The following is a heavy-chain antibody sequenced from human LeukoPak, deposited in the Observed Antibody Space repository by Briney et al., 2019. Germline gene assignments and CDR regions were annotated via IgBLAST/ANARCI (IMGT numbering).Heavy chain of an antibody. J-gene: IGHJ3*02. V-gene: IGHV3-23*01. Sequence: GGSLRLSCAASGFTFSSYAMSWVRQAPWKGLEWVSAISGSGGSTYYADSVKGRFTISRDNSKNTLYLQMNSLRAEDTAVYYCAKVTSKTNDAFDIWGQGTMVTVSS. CDR1: GFTFSSYA. CDR2: ISGSGGST. D-gene: IGHD1-1*01. CDR3: AKVTSKTNDAFDI.